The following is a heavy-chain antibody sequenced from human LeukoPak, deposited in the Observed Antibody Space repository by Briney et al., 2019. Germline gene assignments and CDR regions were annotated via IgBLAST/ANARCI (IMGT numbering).Heavy chain of an antibody. J-gene: IGHJ6*02. V-gene: IGHV3-66*01. Sequence: PGRSLRLSWAAAGFTASDNYMSWVRQPPGNGLEWVSTVNSGGLTYYADPVKGRFTISRDNSKNTLYLQMSSLRAEDTAVYYCVRDRWPGLGDFWGQGTTVTVSS. CDR2: VNSGGLT. CDR3: VRDRWPGLGDF. D-gene: IGHD6-19*01. CDR1: GFTASDNY.